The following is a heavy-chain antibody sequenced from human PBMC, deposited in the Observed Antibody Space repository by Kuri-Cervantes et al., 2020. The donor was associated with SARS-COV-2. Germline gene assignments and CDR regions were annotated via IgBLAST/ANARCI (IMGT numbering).Heavy chain of an antibody. D-gene: IGHD3-3*01. CDR3: AREGGGDPLVLGFGVVIHDAFDI. CDR1: GYIYINYD. CDR2: MNPNSGNT. J-gene: IGHJ3*02. V-gene: IGHV1-8*02. Sequence: AVTVSCKASGYIYINYDFNWVRQATGQGLEWMGWMNPNSGNTGYAQKFQGRVTMTRNTSISTAYMELSSLRSDDTAVYYCAREGGGDPLVLGFGVVIHDAFDIWGQGTMVTVSS.